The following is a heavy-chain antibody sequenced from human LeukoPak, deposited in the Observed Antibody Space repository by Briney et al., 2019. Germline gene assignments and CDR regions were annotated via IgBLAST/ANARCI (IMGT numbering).Heavy chain of an antibody. CDR3: AREVIYEYVQH. Sequence: SETLSLTCTVSGGSISNYYWSWIRQPAGKGLEWIGRIYTSGSTNYNPPLKSRVTISVDTSKNQFSLRLSSVTAAGTAVYYCAREVIYEYVQHWGQGTLVTVSS. CDR2: IYTSGST. J-gene: IGHJ1*01. D-gene: IGHD3-22*01. V-gene: IGHV4-4*07. CDR1: GGSISNYY.